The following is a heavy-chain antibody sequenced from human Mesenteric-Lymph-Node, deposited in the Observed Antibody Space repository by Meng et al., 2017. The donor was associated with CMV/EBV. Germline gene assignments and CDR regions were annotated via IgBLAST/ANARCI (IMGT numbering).Heavy chain of an antibody. Sequence: ETLSLTCAASGFTFSSHSMNWVRQAPGKGLEWVSSISRTGSYIYYADSLKGRFTISRDNAKNSLYLQMNSLRAEDTAVYYCTRFSGGMDVWGQGATVTVSS. V-gene: IGHV3-21*06. CDR2: ISRTGSYI. CDR3: TRFSGGMDV. CDR1: GFTFSSHS. J-gene: IGHJ6*02.